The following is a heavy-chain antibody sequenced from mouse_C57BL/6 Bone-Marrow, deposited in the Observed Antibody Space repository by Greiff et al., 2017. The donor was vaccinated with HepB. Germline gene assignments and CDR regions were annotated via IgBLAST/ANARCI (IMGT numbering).Heavy chain of an antibody. V-gene: IGHV1-15*01. D-gene: IGHD1-1*01. CDR2: IDPETGGT. J-gene: IGHJ2*01. CDR1: GYTFTDYE. CDR3: TREGDYGSSYEYFDY. Sequence: QVQLQQSGAELVRPGASVTLSCKASGYTFTDYEMHWVKQTPVHGLEWIGAIDPETGGTAYNQKFKGKAILTADKSSSTAYMELRSLTSEDSAVYYCTREGDYGSSYEYFDYWGKGTTLTVSS.